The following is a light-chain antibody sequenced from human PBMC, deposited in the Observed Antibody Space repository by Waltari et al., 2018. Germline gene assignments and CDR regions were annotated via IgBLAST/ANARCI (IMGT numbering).Light chain of an antibody. CDR3: QQYYSSPYT. J-gene: IGKJ2*01. CDR1: QTVLYKSNDKNH. CDR2: WAS. V-gene: IGKV4-1*01. Sequence: DIVMTQSPESLAVSLGERATINCRSSQTVLYKSNDKNHLAWYQHRPGQPPRLLIYWASTRESGVPDRFSGSGSGTDFTLTISSLQAEDVAVYSCQQYYSSPYTFGQGTKLEI.